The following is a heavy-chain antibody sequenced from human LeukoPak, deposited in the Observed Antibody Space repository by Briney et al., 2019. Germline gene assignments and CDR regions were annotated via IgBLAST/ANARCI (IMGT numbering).Heavy chain of an antibody. D-gene: IGHD3-9*01. CDR1: GYSFTTYW. CDR3: ARPGWMTKRRYAPVDP. Sequence: GESLKISCKGSGYSFTTYWIGWVRQMPGKGLEWMGAISPGDSDTIYSPSFQGHVTISADRSINTAYLHWSSLNASDTAMYYCARPGWMTKRRYAPVDPWGQGTLVTVSS. CDR2: ISPGDSDT. J-gene: IGHJ5*02. V-gene: IGHV5-51*01.